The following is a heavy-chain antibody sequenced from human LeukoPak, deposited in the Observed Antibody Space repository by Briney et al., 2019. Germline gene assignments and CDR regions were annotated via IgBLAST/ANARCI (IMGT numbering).Heavy chain of an antibody. CDR3: ARRRRPRRYGSGDEDY. D-gene: IGHD3-10*01. Sequence: SETLSLTCAVSGGSFSGYYWSWIRQSPGKGLEWIGEINHSVTTNYNPSLKSRVTISVDTSKNQFSLKLSSVTAADTAVYYCARRRRPRRYGSGDEDYWGQGTLVTVSS. V-gene: IGHV4-34*01. CDR1: GGSFSGYY. CDR2: INHSVTT. J-gene: IGHJ4*02.